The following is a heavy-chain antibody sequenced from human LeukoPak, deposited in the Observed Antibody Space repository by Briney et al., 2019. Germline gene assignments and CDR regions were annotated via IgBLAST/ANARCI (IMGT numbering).Heavy chain of an antibody. V-gene: IGHV3-48*03. CDR2: ISSSGSTI. Sequence: GGSLRLSCAASGFTFSSYEMNWVRQAPGKGLEWVSYISSSGSTIYYADSVKGRFTISRDNAKNSLYLQMNSLRAEDTAVYYCAGASHILTGYNSLDYWGQGTLVTVSS. J-gene: IGHJ4*02. CDR3: AGASHILTGYNSLDY. D-gene: IGHD3-9*01. CDR1: GFTFSSYE.